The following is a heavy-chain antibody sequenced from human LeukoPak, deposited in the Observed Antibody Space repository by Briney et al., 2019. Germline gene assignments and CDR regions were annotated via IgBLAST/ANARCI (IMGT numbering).Heavy chain of an antibody. D-gene: IGHD2-15*01. CDR3: ARGRDGWYFDY. Sequence: GGSLTLFCAASGLTFSSYSMNWVRQAPGKGLEWVSYISSSSSSIYYADSVKGRFTISRHNAKNSLYLQMDSLRAEDTAVDYCARGRDGWYFDYWGQGTLVSVSS. J-gene: IGHJ4*02. CDR1: GLTFSSYS. V-gene: IGHV3-48*01. CDR2: ISSSSSSI.